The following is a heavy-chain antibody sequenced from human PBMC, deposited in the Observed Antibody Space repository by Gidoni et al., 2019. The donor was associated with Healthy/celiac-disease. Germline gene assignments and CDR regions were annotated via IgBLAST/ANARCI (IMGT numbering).Heavy chain of an antibody. J-gene: IGHJ2*01. CDR3: VRPFGDYRYWYFDL. Sequence: QLQLQESGPGLVKPSETLSLTCTVSGGSISSSSYYWGWIRQPPGKGLEWIGSTYYSGTTYYNPSLKSRVTISADTSKNQFSLKLSSVTAADTAVYYCVRPFGDYRYWYFDLWGRGTLVTVSS. CDR2: TYYSGTT. CDR1: GGSISSSSYY. V-gene: IGHV4-39*01. D-gene: IGHD4-17*01.